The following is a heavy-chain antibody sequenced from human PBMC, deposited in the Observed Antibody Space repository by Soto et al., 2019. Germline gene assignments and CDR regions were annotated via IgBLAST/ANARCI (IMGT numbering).Heavy chain of an antibody. CDR1: GGTFSSYT. CDR3: ARALYFDGLTRDYFDY. CDR2: IIPILGIA. Sequence: QVQLVQSGAEVKKPGSSVKVSCKASGGTFSSYTISWVRQAPGQGLEWMGRIIPILGIANYAQKFQGRVTITADKATSTAYMELSSLRSEDTAVYYCARALYFDGLTRDYFDYWGQGTLVTVSS. J-gene: IGHJ4*02. V-gene: IGHV1-69*02. D-gene: IGHD3-9*01.